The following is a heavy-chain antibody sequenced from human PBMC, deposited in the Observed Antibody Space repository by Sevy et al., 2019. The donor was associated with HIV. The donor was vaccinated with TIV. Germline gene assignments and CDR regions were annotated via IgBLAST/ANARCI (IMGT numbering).Heavy chain of an antibody. J-gene: IGHJ4*02. CDR1: GFTFSSYS. Sequence: GGSLRLSCAASGFTFSSYSMNWVRQAPGKGLEWVSSISSSSSYIYYADSVKGRFTISRDNAKNSLYLQMNSLRAEDTAVYYCARGNIAAAGTHWGPGTLVTVSS. D-gene: IGHD6-13*01. V-gene: IGHV3-21*01. CDR2: ISSSSSYI. CDR3: ARGNIAAAGTH.